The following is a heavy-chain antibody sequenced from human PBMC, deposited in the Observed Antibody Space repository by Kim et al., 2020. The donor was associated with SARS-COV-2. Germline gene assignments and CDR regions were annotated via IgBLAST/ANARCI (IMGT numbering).Heavy chain of an antibody. V-gene: IGHV3-9*01. Sequence: GGSLRLSCAASGFTFGDYAMHWVRQAPGKGLEWVSGISWNSGSIGYADSVKGRFTISRDNAKNSLYLQMNSLRAEDTALYYCAKETDTVLRFLEWLPPAGAFDIWGQGTMVTVSS. CDR3: AKETDTVLRFLEWLPPAGAFDI. D-gene: IGHD3-3*01. CDR2: ISWNSGSI. CDR1: GFTFGDYA. J-gene: IGHJ3*02.